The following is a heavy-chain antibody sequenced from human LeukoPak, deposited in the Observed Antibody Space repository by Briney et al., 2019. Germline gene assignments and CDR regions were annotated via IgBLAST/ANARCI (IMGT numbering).Heavy chain of an antibody. J-gene: IGHJ5*02. CDR2: ISPSGSTI. Sequence: GGSLRLSCAASGFTLNNYEMNWVRQAPGKGLEWVSYISPSGSTIYYADSVKGRFTISKDNGKNSLSLQMSSLRVEDTALYYCARGAGASSPAWLDPWGQGTLVTVSS. V-gene: IGHV3-48*03. CDR1: GFTLNNYE. CDR3: ARGAGASSPAWLDP. D-gene: IGHD7-27*01.